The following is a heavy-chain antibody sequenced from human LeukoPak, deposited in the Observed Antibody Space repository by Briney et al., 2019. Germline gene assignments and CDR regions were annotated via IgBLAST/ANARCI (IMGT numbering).Heavy chain of an antibody. CDR3: ARDVYGDYAFDH. Sequence: GGSLRLSCAVSGXTFSSFGMNWVRQAPGKGLEWVSYISSSGRYIYYADSLKGRFTISRDSAKNSLYLQMDSLRAEDTAVYYCARDVYGDYAFDHWGQETLVTVSS. CDR2: ISSSGRYI. CDR1: GXTFSSFG. D-gene: IGHD4-17*01. V-gene: IGHV3-21*01. J-gene: IGHJ4*02.